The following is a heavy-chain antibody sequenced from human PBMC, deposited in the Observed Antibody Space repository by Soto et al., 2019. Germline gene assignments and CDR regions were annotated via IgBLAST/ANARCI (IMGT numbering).Heavy chain of an antibody. J-gene: IGHJ4*02. CDR1: GASISSYY. Sequence: PSETLSLTCTVSGASISSYYWSWMRQPPGKGLEYIGYINYSGNTNYTPSLKSRVTISIDTSKNQFSLKLSSVTAADTAVYYCARVAKVALSGNPFDYWGQGTLVTVSS. D-gene: IGHD6-19*01. CDR3: ARVAKVALSGNPFDY. V-gene: IGHV4-59*08. CDR2: INYSGNT.